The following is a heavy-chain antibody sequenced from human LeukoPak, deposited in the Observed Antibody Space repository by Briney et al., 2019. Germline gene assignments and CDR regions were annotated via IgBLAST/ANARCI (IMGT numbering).Heavy chain of an antibody. CDR3: ARDQRYCSSSSCPWEPFDY. CDR2: IKKDGSEK. V-gene: IGHV3-7*05. Sequence: GGSLRLSCAASGFTFSSYWMSWVRQAQGKGLEWVANIKKDGSEKYYVDSVKGRFTISRDNAKNSLYLQMNSLRAEDTAVYYCARDQRYCSSSSCPWEPFDYWGQGTLVTVSS. D-gene: IGHD2-2*01. CDR1: GFTFSSYW. J-gene: IGHJ4*02.